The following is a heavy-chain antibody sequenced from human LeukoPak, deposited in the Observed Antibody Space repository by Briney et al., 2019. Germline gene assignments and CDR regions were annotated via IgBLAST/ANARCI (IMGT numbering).Heavy chain of an antibody. J-gene: IGHJ4*02. CDR1: GYTFSDYY. CDR2: IHPNSGGT. CDR3: SREDY. V-gene: IGHV1-2*02. Sequence: ASVKVSCKASGYTFSDYYIHWVRQAPGQGLEWVGWIHPNSGGTTYAQKFQGRVTMTRDTSISTIYMELRRLTSDDTGVYYCSREDYWGQGTLVTVPS.